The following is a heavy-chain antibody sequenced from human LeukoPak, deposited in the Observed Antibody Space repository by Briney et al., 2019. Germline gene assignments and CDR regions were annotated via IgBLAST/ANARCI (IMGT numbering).Heavy chain of an antibody. Sequence: PSETLSLTCTVSGGSIRSYYWSWIRQPPGKGLEWIGYIYHSGSTSYNPSLKSRVTISLDTSKNQFSLKLTSVTAADTAVYYCARDLGGSSRPFFDSWGQGTLVTVSS. J-gene: IGHJ4*02. V-gene: IGHV4-59*01. CDR3: ARDLGGSSRPFFDS. CDR2: IYHSGST. CDR1: GGSIRSYY. D-gene: IGHD2-2*01.